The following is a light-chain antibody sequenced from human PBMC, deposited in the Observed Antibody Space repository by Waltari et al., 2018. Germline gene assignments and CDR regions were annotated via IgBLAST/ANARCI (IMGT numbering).Light chain of an antibody. J-gene: IGLJ2*01. Sequence: QSVLTQPPSASGTPGQRVTISCSGSSSNLGSNTLSWYQQLPGTAPKLLIYNNHQRPSGVPDRFSGSKSGTSASLAISGLQSEDEADYCCAAWDDRLNGPVFGGGTKLTVL. CDR1: SSNLGSNT. CDR2: NNH. CDR3: AAWDDRLNGPV. V-gene: IGLV1-44*01.